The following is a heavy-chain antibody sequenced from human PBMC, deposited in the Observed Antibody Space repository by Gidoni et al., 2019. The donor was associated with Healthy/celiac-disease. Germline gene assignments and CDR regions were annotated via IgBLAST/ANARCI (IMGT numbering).Heavy chain of an antibody. Sequence: EVQLVESGGGLVQPGGSLKLSCAASGFTFSGSAMHWVRQASGKGLELVDRIRSKANSYATAYAASVKGRFTISRDDSNNTAYLQMNSLKTEDTAVYYCTRHAPDLVGSYLWASAFDIWCQGTMVTVSS. V-gene: IGHV3-73*02. D-gene: IGHD1-26*01. J-gene: IGHJ3*02. CDR3: TRHAPDLVGSYLWASAFDI. CDR1: GFTFSGSA. CDR2: IRSKANSYAT.